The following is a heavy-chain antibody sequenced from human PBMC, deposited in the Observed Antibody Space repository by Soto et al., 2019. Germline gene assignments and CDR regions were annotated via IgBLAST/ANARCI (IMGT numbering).Heavy chain of an antibody. CDR2: ITASSRTV. CDR1: GFTFSGHS. V-gene: IGHV3-48*01. J-gene: IGHJ6*04. D-gene: IGHD3-16*01. Sequence: EEQLVDSGGGLVQPGGSLRLSCLASGFTFSGHSMVWVRQAPGKGLEWLSYITASSRTVTYTESVKGRFSISRDNAKNSLLLRVDSLRAEDTAVYYCARARLWGHLDVWGKGTTVTVSS. CDR3: ARARLWGHLDV.